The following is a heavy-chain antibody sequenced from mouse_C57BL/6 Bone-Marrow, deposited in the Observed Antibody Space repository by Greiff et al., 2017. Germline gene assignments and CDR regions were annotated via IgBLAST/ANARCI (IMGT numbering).Heavy chain of an antibody. D-gene: IGHD2-3*01. J-gene: IGHJ2*01. CDR3: TTVYDGYPYYFDY. V-gene: IGHV14-4*01. CDR2: IDPENGDT. Sequence: EVKLEESGAELVRPGASVKLSCTASGFNIKDDYMHWVKQRPEQGLEWIGWIDPENGDTEYASKFQGKATITADTSSNTAYLQLSSLTSEDTAVYYCTTVYDGYPYYFDYWGQGTTLTVSS. CDR1: GFNIKDDY.